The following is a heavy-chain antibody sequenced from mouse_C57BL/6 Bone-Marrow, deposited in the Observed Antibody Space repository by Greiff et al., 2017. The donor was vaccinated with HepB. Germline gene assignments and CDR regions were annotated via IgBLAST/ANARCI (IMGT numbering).Heavy chain of an antibody. J-gene: IGHJ3*01. D-gene: IGHD2-1*01. CDR3: ARGNFAY. CDR1: GFTFSDYG. CDR2: ISSGSSTI. Sequence: EVQLQQSGGGLVKPGGSLKLSCAASGFTFSDYGMHWVRQAPEKGLEWVAYISSGSSTIYYADTVKGRFTISRDNAKNTLFLQMTSLRSEDTAMYYCARGNFAYWGQGTLVTVSA. V-gene: IGHV5-17*01.